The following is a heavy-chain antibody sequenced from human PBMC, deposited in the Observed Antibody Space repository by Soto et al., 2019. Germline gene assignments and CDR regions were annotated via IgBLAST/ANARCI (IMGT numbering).Heavy chain of an antibody. V-gene: IGHV1-18*01. J-gene: IGHJ4*02. D-gene: IGHD5-18*01. Sequence: QVQLVQSGAEVKKPGASVKVSCKASGFTFITYGFTWVRQAPGQGLEWMGWISAYIGDTHYAQKVQGRVTMTTDTSTSTAYMELRSLTSDDTAVYYCARKAMGAPVDQWGQGTLVIVSS. CDR2: ISAYIGDT. CDR1: GFTFITYG. CDR3: ARKAMGAPVDQ.